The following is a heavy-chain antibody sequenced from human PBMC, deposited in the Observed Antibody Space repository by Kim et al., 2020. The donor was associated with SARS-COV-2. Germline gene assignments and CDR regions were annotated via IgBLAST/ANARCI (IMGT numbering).Heavy chain of an antibody. V-gene: IGHV1-69*13. CDR1: GGTFSSYA. D-gene: IGHD6-13*01. CDR2: IIPIFGTA. J-gene: IGHJ6*02. Sequence: SVKVSCKASGGTFSSYAISWVRQAPGQGLEWMGGIIPIFGTANYAQKFQGRVTITADESTSTAYMELSSLRSEDTAVYYCAREQGSSSPYYYYGMDVWGQGTTVTVSS. CDR3: AREQGSSSPYYYYGMDV.